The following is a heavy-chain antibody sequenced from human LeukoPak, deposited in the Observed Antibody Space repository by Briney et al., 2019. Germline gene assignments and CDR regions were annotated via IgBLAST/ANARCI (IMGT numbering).Heavy chain of an antibody. CDR1: GLTFSSYA. CDR3: AKVIGIVDPFDY. J-gene: IGHJ4*02. CDR2: IDAGGGNT. Sequence: GGSLRLSCAASGLTFSSYAMSWVRQAPGKGLEWVSAIDAGGGNTYYADSVKGRFTISRDNSKNTVYLQMNSLRAEDTAVYYCAKVIGIVDPFDYWGQGILVTVSS. D-gene: IGHD1-26*01. V-gene: IGHV3-23*01.